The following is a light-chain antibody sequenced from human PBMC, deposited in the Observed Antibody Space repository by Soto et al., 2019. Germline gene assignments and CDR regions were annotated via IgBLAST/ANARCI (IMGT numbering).Light chain of an antibody. CDR3: QQYGVSPRT. Sequence: IVMTRSPATLSVSPRERATLSCRASRGISSNLAWYQQKPGQAPRLLIYGVSSRATGIPDRFSGSGSGTDFTLTISRLEPEDFAVYYCQQYGVSPRTFGQGTKVDI. J-gene: IGKJ1*01. CDR2: GVS. V-gene: IGKV3-20*01. CDR1: RGISSN.